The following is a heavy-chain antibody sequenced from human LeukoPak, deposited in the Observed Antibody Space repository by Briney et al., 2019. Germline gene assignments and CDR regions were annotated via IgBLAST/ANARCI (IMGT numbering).Heavy chain of an antibody. CDR3: ARDDCSGGSCYSGYFDY. Sequence: SETLSLTCTVSGDSISSYYWSWIRQPQGKGLEWIGYIYYSGSTNYNPSLKSRVTISVDTSKNQLSLKLSSVTAADTAVYYCARDDCSGGSCYSGYFDYWGQGTLVTVSS. V-gene: IGHV4-59*01. CDR2: IYYSGST. J-gene: IGHJ4*02. D-gene: IGHD2-15*01. CDR1: GDSISSYY.